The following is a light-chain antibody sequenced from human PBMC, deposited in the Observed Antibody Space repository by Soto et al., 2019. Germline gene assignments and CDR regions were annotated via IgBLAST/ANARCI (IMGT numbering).Light chain of an antibody. J-gene: IGKJ1*01. CDR1: QSISAW. Sequence: DIQLTHSPSTLSASVLDIVTITFRASQSISAWLAWYQQKPGKAPKLLIYDASTLESGVPSRFTGSGSGTEFTLTISSLQPDDFASYYCKQYSHYWKFGQGTKVDIK. CDR3: KQYSHYWK. V-gene: IGKV1-5*01. CDR2: DAS.